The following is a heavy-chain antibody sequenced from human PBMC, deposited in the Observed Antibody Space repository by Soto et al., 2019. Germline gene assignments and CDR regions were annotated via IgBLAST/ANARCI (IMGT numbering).Heavy chain of an antibody. CDR3: ASFAPYFWRGHLAY. CDR1: GYTFTSYG. CDR2: ISAYNGNT. V-gene: IGHV1-18*01. Sequence: ASVKVSCKASGYTFTSYGISWVRQAPGQGLEWMGWISAYNGNTNYAQKLQGRVTMTTDTSTSTAYMELRSLRSDDTAVSYCASFAPYFWRGHLAYWGQGTLVTVSS. J-gene: IGHJ4*02. D-gene: IGHD3-3*01.